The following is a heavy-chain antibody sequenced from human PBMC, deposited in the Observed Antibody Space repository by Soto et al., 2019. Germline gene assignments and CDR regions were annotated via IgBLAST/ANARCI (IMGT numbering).Heavy chain of an antibody. V-gene: IGHV4-39*01. J-gene: IGHJ4*02. D-gene: IGHD3-3*01. CDR3: ARADGFGVVTPFIDY. CDR2: IHYSGST. CDR1: GGSVSSGHYH. Sequence: PSETLSLTCTVSGGSVSSGHYHWGWIRQPPGKGLQYIASIHYSGSTHYNPSLRSRVTIFVDTSNNQFSLKLSSVTAADTAVYYCARADGFGVVTPFIDYWGQGTLVTVSS.